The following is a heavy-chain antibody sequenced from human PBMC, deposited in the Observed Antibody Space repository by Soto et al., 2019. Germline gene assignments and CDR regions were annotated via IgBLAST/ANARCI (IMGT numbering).Heavy chain of an antibody. V-gene: IGHV4-59*08. CDR2: TYYSGST. CDR1: GGSISSYY. J-gene: IGHJ5*02. D-gene: IGHD2-15*01. CDR3: ARQSRYCSGSNCKTWFDP. Sequence: QVQLQESGPGLVKPSETLSLTCTVSGGSISSYYWSWIRQPPGKGLEWIGYTYYSGSTSYNPSLKSRGTISVDTTKNQFALRLSSVTAADTAVYYCARQSRYCSGSNCKTWFDPWGQGTLVTVSS.